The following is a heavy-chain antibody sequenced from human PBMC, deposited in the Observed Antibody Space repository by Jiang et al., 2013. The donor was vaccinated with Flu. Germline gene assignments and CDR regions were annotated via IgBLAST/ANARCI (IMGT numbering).Heavy chain of an antibody. Sequence: GSGLVKPSETLSLTCTVSGGSVNSDSYYWSWIRQPPGKGLEWIGYIYYRGSTTYNPSLRSRVTISLDTSKNQFSLKLNSVTAADTAVYYCARLYCSRTSCYVSPWGQGTLVTVSS. V-gene: IGHV4-61*01. D-gene: IGHD2-2*01. CDR2: IYYRGST. CDR1: GGSVNSDSYY. J-gene: IGHJ5*02. CDR3: ARLYCSRTSCYVSP.